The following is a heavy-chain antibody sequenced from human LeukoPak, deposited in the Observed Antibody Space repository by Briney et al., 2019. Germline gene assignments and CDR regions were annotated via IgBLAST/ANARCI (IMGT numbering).Heavy chain of an antibody. CDR3: ARGRAGSSRRGGYCSSTSCYVVALVY. CDR2: ISAYNGNT. D-gene: IGHD2-2*01. CDR1: GYTFSNYD. Sequence: GASVKVSCKASGYTFSNYDISWVRQAPGQGLEWMGWISAYNGNTNYAQKLQGRVTMTTDTSTSTAYMELSSLRSEDTAVYYCARGRAGSSRRGGYCSSTSCYVVALVYWGQGTLVTVSS. V-gene: IGHV1-18*01. J-gene: IGHJ4*02.